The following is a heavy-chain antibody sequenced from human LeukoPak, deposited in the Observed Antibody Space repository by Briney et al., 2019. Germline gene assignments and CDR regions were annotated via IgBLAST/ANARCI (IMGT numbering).Heavy chain of an antibody. Sequence: ESGPTLGDPTQPLTLTCTFSGFSLSTSGVGVGWIRQPPGKALEWLALIYWDDEKRYSPSLESRLTITRDTSKNHVVLTMADMDPVDTATYYCARLSGFDFWGQGILVTVSS. D-gene: IGHD3-10*01. CDR3: ARLSGFDF. CDR2: IYWDDEK. J-gene: IGHJ4*02. V-gene: IGHV2-5*02. CDR1: GFSLSTSGVG.